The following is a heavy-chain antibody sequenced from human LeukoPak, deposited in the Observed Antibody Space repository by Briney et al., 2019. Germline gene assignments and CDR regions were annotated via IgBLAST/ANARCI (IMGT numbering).Heavy chain of an antibody. CDR2: INWDGRSP. V-gene: IGHV3-20*04. J-gene: IGHJ4*02. D-gene: IGHD3-10*01. CDR3: ARGLGVPDS. CDR1: GFTFDHYA. Sequence: PGGSLRLSCAAPGFTFDHYALTWVRQAPGKGLEWVSAINWDGRSPRYADSVKGRFTISRDNAKNSLYLQMDSLRAEDTALYYCARGLGVPDSWGQGTLVTVSS.